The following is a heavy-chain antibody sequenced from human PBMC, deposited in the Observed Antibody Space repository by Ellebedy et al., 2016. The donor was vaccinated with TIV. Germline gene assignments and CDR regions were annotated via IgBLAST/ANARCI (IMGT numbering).Heavy chain of an antibody. CDR2: IKQDGSAK. Sequence: GESLKISCAASGFTFSSYWMSWVRQAPGKGLEWVANIKQDGSAKYYVDSVKGRFTISRDNAKNSLYLQMNSLRAEDTAVYYCSRHTDYALDYWGQGALVTVSS. J-gene: IGHJ4*02. CDR3: SRHTDYALDY. D-gene: IGHD4-17*01. V-gene: IGHV3-7*02. CDR1: GFTFSSYW.